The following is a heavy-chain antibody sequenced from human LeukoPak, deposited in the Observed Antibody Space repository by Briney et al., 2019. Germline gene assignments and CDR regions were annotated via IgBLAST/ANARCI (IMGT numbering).Heavy chain of an antibody. CDR1: GFTFSSYT. CDR2: ISGSNSYI. CDR3: ARALTTLTYEGY. V-gene: IGHV3-21*01. D-gene: IGHD1-1*01. J-gene: IGHJ4*02. Sequence: GGSLRLSCAASGFTFSSYTMHWIRQAPGKGLEWVSSISGSNSYIFYADSVKGRFTVSRDNAKDSLYLQMNSLRAEDTAVYYCARALTTLTYEGYWGQGTLVSVSS.